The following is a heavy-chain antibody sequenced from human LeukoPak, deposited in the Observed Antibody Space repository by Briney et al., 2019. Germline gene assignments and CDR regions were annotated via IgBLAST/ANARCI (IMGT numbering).Heavy chain of an antibody. Sequence: GASVKVSCKASGGTFSSYAISWVRQAPGQGLEWMGGIIPIFGTANYAQKFQGRVTITADKSTSTAYMELSSLRSEDTAVYYCARVVDYHYYYGMDVWGKGTTVTVSS. CDR1: GGTFSSYA. J-gene: IGHJ6*04. CDR2: IIPIFGTA. CDR3: ARVVDYHYYYGMDV. V-gene: IGHV1-69*06.